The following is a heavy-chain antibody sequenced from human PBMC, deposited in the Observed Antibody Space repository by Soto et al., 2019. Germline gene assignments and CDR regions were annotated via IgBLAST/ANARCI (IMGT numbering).Heavy chain of an antibody. CDR1: GFSFNDYS. J-gene: IGHJ4*02. CDR2: VSGASDSI. CDR3: ARDLHPGNCGGVSCYSYTY. Sequence: GGSLRLSCAASGFSFNDYSMNCVRQAPGEGLEWVSYVSGASDSIHYADSVKGRFTISRDNAENSLYLQMNSLRAEDTAVYYCARDLHPGNCGGVSCYSYTYWGQGTLVTVSS. D-gene: IGHD2-15*01. V-gene: IGHV3-48*01.